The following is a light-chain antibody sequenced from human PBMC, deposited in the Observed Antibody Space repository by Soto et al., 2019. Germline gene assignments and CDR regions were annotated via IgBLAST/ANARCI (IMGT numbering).Light chain of an antibody. V-gene: IGKV1-39*01. CDR3: QQLNSYPRLS. Sequence: DIQMTQSSSSLSASVGDRVTITCRASESISNYLNWYQHKVGKAPKLLIYAASSLQSGVPSRFSGSGSGTDFTLTISSLQPEDCATYYCQQLNSYPRLSFGGGTKVDI. CDR1: ESISNY. CDR2: AAS. J-gene: IGKJ4*01.